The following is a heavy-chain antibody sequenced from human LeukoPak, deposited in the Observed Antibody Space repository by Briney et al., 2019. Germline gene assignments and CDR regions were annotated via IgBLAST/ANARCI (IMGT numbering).Heavy chain of an antibody. CDR1: GYTLTELS. V-gene: IGHV1-24*01. J-gene: IGHJ6*03. CDR3: ATDSRDDPYYYYMDV. Sequence: ASVKVSCKVSGYTLTELSMHWVRQAPGKGLEWMGGFDPEDGETIYAQKLQGRVTMTEDTSTDTAYMELSSLRSEDTAVYYCATDSRDDPYYYYMDVWGKGTTVTVSS. D-gene: IGHD1-1*01. CDR2: FDPEDGET.